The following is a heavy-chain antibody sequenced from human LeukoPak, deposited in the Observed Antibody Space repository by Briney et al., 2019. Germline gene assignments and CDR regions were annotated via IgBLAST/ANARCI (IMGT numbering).Heavy chain of an antibody. J-gene: IGHJ5*02. Sequence: PSETLSLTCAVSGWSFNDYYWNWIRQPPGKGLEWIGEINARGDTNYNPSLKSRVTISVDTSKKQFSLRLTSMIAADTALYYCARGQVPAARGYNWFDPWGQGTLVTVS. V-gene: IGHV4-34*01. CDR2: INARGDT. D-gene: IGHD2-2*01. CDR3: ARGQVPAARGYNWFDP. CDR1: GWSFNDYY.